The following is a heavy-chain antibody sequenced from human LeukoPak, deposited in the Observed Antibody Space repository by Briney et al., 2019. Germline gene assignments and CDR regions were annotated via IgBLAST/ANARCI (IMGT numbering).Heavy chain of an antibody. CDR2: INHSGST. J-gene: IGHJ4*02. CDR3: ARAGFTFSDYFGSFFDY. Sequence: SETLSLTCAVYGGSFSGYYWSWIRQPPGKGLEWVGEINHSGSTNYNPSLKSRVTISVDTSKNQFSLKLSSVTAADTAVYYCARAGFTFSDYFGSFFDYWGQGTLVTVSS. V-gene: IGHV4-34*01. D-gene: IGHD3-10*01. CDR1: GGSFSGYY.